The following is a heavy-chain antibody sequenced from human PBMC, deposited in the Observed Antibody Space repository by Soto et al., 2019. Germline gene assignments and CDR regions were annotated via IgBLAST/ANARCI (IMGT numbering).Heavy chain of an antibody. V-gene: IGHV1-18*01. CDR3: ARTRGYCSSTSCYASTDYYYYYYMDV. D-gene: IGHD2-2*01. CDR1: GYTFTSYG. Sequence: QVQLVQSGAEVKKPGASVKVSCKASGYTFTSYGISWVRQAPGQGLEWMGWISAYNGNTNYAQKLQGRVTMTTDTSTSRAYMELRSLRSDDTAVYYCARTRGYCSSTSCYASTDYYYYYYMDVWGKGTTVTVSS. J-gene: IGHJ6*03. CDR2: ISAYNGNT.